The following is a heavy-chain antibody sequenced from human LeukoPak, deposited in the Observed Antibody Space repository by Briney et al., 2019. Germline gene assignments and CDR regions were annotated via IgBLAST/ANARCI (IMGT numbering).Heavy chain of an antibody. D-gene: IGHD6-13*01. J-gene: IGHJ4*02. CDR2: INQDGTEK. V-gene: IGHV3-7*03. CDR1: GFTFSSYW. Sequence: GGSLRLSCAASGFTFSSYWMSWVRQAPGEGLEWVAKINQDGTEKAYVDSVRGRFTISRDNAKNSLFLQMDSLRAEDTAVYYCARGPLIAAAGTWWGQGTLATVSS. CDR3: ARGPLIAAAGTW.